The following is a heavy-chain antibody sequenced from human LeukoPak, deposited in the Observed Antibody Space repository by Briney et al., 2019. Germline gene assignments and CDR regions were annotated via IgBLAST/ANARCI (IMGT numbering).Heavy chain of an antibody. J-gene: IGHJ4*02. D-gene: IGHD3-22*01. CDR2: IKPNSGGT. CDR1: GYTFTGYY. Sequence: ASVKVSCKASGYTFTGYYMHWVRQAPGQGLEWMGWIKPNSGGTNYAQKFQGRVTMTRDTSISTAYVELTRLRSDDTAVYYCARVSVYYYDSSGYYSNFDYWGQGTLVTVSS. V-gene: IGHV1-2*02. CDR3: ARVSVYYYDSSGYYSNFDY.